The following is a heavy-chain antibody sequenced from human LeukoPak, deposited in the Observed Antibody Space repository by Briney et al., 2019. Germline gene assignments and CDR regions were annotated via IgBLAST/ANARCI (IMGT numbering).Heavy chain of an antibody. CDR3: ARGYCSGGSCYGYYYYYMDV. Sequence: SETLSLTCTVSGGSISSYYWSWIRQPPGKGLEWIGYIYYSGSTNYNPSLKSRVTISVDTSKNQFSLKLSSVTAADTAVYYCARGYCSGGSCYGYYYYYMDVWGKGTTVTVSS. J-gene: IGHJ6*03. V-gene: IGHV4-59*12. CDR2: IYYSGST. CDR1: GGSISSYY. D-gene: IGHD2-15*01.